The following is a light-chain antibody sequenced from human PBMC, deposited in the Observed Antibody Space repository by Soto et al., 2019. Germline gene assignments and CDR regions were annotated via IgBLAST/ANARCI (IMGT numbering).Light chain of an antibody. V-gene: IGKV3D-20*02. Sequence: EIVLTQSPGTLSLSPGERATLSCRASQSVSSSYLAWYQQKPGQAPRLLIYGASSRATGIPDRFSGSGSGTDFPLTISRLEPEDFAVYYCQQRSNWPPWTFGQGTKVEIK. CDR1: QSVSSSY. CDR3: QQRSNWPPWT. CDR2: GAS. J-gene: IGKJ1*01.